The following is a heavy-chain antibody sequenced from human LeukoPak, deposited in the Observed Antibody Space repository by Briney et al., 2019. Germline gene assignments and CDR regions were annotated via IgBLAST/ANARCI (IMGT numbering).Heavy chain of an antibody. V-gene: IGHV7-4-1*02. Sequence: ASVKVSCKASGYTFTSYAMNWVRQAPGQGLEWMGWINTNTGNPTYAQGFTGRFVFSLDTSVSTAYLQINSLKAEDTAVYYCARVGAASDYFDFDYWGQGTLVTVSS. CDR1: GYTFTSYA. J-gene: IGHJ4*02. D-gene: IGHD1-26*01. CDR2: INTNTGNP. CDR3: ARVGAASDYFDFDY.